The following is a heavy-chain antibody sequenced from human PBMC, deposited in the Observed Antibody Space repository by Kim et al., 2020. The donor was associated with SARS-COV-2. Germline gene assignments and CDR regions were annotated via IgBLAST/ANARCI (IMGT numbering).Heavy chain of an antibody. CDR3: ARDTWSYQLLYGGEDDY. D-gene: IGHD2-2*02. V-gene: IGHV1-18*01. J-gene: IGHJ4*02. Sequence: ASVKVSCKASGYTFTSYGISWVRQAPGQGLEWMGWISAYNGNTNYAQKLQGRVTMTTDTSTSTAYMELRSLRSDDTAVYYCARDTWSYQLLYGGEDDYWGQGTLVTVSS. CDR2: ISAYNGNT. CDR1: GYTFTSYG.